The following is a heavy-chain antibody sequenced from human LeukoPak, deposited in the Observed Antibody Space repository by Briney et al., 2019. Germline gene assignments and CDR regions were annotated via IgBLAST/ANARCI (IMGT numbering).Heavy chain of an antibody. V-gene: IGHV3-30*18. CDR1: GFTFSIAW. Sequence: GGSLRLSCAASGFTFSIAWMSWVRQAPGKGLEWVAVISYDGSNKYYADSVKGRFTISRDNSKNTLYLQMNSLRAEHTAVYYCAKASGYDFDYWGQGTLVTVSS. D-gene: IGHD5-12*01. CDR2: ISYDGSNK. CDR3: AKASGYDFDY. J-gene: IGHJ4*02.